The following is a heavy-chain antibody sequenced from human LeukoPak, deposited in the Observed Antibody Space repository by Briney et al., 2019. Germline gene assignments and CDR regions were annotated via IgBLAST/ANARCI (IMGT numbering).Heavy chain of an antibody. CDR3: ARAVVVVPAAILGAFDI. Sequence: PSETLSLTCAVYGGSFSGYYWSWIRQPPGKGLEWIGYIYHSGSTYYNPSLKSRVTISVDRSKNQFSLKLSSVTAADTAVYYCARAVVVVPAAILGAFDIWGQGTMVTVSS. CDR2: IYHSGST. J-gene: IGHJ3*02. V-gene: IGHV4-34*01. D-gene: IGHD2-2*01. CDR1: GGSFSGYY.